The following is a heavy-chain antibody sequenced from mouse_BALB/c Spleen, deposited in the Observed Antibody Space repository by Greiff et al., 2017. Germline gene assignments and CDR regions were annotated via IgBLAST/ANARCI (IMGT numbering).Heavy chain of an antibody. V-gene: IGHV5-6-5*01. CDR2: ISSGGST. CDR3: GRAGYRYDGGFDY. D-gene: IGHD2-14*01. J-gene: IGHJ2*01. Sequence: DVKLVESGGGLVKPGGSLKLSCAASGFTFSSYAMSWVRQTPEKRLEWVASISSGGSTYYPDSVKGRFTISRDNARNILYLQMSSLRSEDTAMYYCGRAGYRYDGGFDYWGQGNTLTGSS. CDR1: GFTFSSYA.